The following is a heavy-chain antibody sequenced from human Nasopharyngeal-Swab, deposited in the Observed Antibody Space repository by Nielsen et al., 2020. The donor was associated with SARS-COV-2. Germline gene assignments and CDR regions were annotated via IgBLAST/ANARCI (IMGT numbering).Heavy chain of an antibody. CDR2: INQVGSEK. D-gene: IGHD3-16*01. Sequence: GGSLRLSCAASGFSFDNYWMNWVRQVPGKGLEWVANINQVGSEKYYVDSVKGRFTISRDNAKNSLYLQMNSLRDEDTAVYYCARDWGSGMDVWGQGTTVTVSS. J-gene: IGHJ6*02. CDR1: GFSFDNYW. CDR3: ARDWGSGMDV. V-gene: IGHV3-7*01.